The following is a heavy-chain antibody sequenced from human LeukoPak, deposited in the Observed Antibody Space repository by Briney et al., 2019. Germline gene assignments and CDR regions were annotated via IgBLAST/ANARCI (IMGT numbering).Heavy chain of an antibody. J-gene: IGHJ4*02. V-gene: IGHV3-23*01. CDR1: GFTFSSYA. Sequence: GGSLRLSCAASGFTFSSYAMSWVRQAPRKGLEWVSAISGSGGSTYYADSVKGRFTISRDNSKNTLYLQMNSLRAEDTAVYYCAKDRQVGRRGVITHTYHYWGQGTLVTVSS. D-gene: IGHD3-10*01. CDR2: ISGSGGST. CDR3: AKDRQVGRRGVITHTYHY.